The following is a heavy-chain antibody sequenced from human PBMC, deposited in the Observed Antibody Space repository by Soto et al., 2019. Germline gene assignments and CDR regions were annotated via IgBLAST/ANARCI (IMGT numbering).Heavy chain of an antibody. J-gene: IGHJ5*02. V-gene: IGHV1-69*01. CDR3: AKASGRSWYYWFDP. CDR2: IVPLFGTT. CDR1: GGNFTSYA. D-gene: IGHD6-13*01. Sequence: QVQLVQSGAEVKKPGSSVKVSCKASGGNFTSYAISWVRQAPGQGLEFMGGIVPLFGTTNYAHKFRGRVTVTADESTSTVYMEMSSLRSEDTAVYYCAKASGRSWYYWFDPWGQGTLVTVS.